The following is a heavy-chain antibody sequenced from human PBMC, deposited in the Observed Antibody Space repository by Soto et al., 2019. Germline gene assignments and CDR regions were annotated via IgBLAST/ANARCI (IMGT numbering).Heavy chain of an antibody. CDR2: ISSSSSYI. Sequence: EVQLVESGGGLVKPGGSLRLSCAASGFTFSSYSMNWVRQAPGKGLEWVSSISSSSSYIYYADSAKGRFTITRDNAKNSLYLQMNSLRAEDTAVYYCARVDGSSTGVYFDYWGQGTLVTVSS. J-gene: IGHJ4*02. D-gene: IGHD6-6*01. V-gene: IGHV3-21*01. CDR3: ARVDGSSTGVYFDY. CDR1: GFTFSSYS.